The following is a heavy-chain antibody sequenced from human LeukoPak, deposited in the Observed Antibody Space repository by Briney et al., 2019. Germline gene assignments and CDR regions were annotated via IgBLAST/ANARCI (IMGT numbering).Heavy chain of an antibody. CDR3: ARHSSSWYWFDP. CDR1: GGSFSGYY. Sequence: SETLSLTCAVYGGSFSGYYWSWIRQPPGKGLEWIGEINHSGSTNYNPFLKSRVTISVDTSKNQFSLKLSSVTAADTAVYYCARHSSSWYWFDPWGQGTLVTVSS. D-gene: IGHD6-13*01. V-gene: IGHV4-34*01. CDR2: INHSGST. J-gene: IGHJ5*02.